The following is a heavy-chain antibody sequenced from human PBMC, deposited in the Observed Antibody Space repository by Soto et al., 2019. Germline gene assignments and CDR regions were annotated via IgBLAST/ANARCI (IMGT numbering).Heavy chain of an antibody. D-gene: IGHD2-21*02. J-gene: IGHJ3*02. CDR1: GYSFTSYW. CDR3: AIPFTAVVTAISAFDI. V-gene: IGHV5-51*01. Sequence: PGESLKISCKGSGYSFTSYWIGWVRQMPGKGLEWMGIIYPGDSDTRYSPSFQGQVTISADKSISTAYLQWSSLKASDTAMYYCAIPFTAVVTAISAFDIWGQGTMVTVSS. CDR2: IYPGDSDT.